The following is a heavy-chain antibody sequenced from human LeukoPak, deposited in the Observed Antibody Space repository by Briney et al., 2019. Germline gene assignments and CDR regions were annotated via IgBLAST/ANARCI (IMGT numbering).Heavy chain of an antibody. V-gene: IGHV4-59*01. CDR1: GGSISSYY. CDR3: ARYYYDSSGARLFDY. J-gene: IGHJ4*02. Sequence: PSETLSLTCTVSGGSISSYYWSWIRQPPGEGLEWIGYIYYSGSTNYNPSLKSRVTISVDTSKNQFSLKLSSVTAADTAVYYCARYYYDSSGARLFDYWGQGTLVTVSS. CDR2: IYYSGST. D-gene: IGHD3-22*01.